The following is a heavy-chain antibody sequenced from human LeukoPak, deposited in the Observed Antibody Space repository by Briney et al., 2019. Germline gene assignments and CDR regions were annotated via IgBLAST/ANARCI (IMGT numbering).Heavy chain of an antibody. D-gene: IGHD1/OR15-1a*01. CDR1: GFTLSSYS. V-gene: IGHV3-30-3*01. J-gene: IGHJ6*02. CDR3: ARATNYGMDV. Sequence: GGSLRLPCAASGFTLSSYSMHWVRQAPGKGLEWVAVISYDGSNKYYADSVKGRFTISRDNSKNTLYLQMNSLRAEDTAVYYCARATNYGMDVWGQGTTVTVSS. CDR2: ISYDGSNK.